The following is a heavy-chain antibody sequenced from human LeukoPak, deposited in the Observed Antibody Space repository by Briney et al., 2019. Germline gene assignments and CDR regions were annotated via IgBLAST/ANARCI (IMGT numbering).Heavy chain of an antibody. V-gene: IGHV3-21*01. CDR2: ISTRSSYI. CDR3: ARARYYDSSGYLDAFDI. J-gene: IGHJ3*02. D-gene: IGHD3-22*01. CDR1: GFTFSSYS. Sequence: PGGSLRLSCAASGFTFSSYSMNWVRQAPGKGLEWVSSISTRSSYIYYADSVKGRFTIYRDNAKNSLYLQMNSLRAEDTAVYYCARARYYDSSGYLDAFDIWGQGTMVTVSS.